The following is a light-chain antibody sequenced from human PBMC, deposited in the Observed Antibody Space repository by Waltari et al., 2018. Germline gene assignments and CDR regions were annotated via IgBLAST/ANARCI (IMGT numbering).Light chain of an antibody. Sequence: QSALTQPASVSGSPGQSISISCTGTNRDIGAYYYVSWYQQYAGKAPKLIIFDVIKRPLGVSNRFSGSKSGNTASLTIAGLQTEDEADYYCKSYTTNKTMLFGGGTKLTVL. CDR1: NRDIGAYYY. CDR2: DVI. CDR3: KSYTTNKTML. J-gene: IGLJ2*01. V-gene: IGLV2-14*03.